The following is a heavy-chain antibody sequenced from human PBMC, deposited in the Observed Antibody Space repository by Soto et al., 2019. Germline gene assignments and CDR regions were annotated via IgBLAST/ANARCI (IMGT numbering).Heavy chain of an antibody. D-gene: IGHD6-13*01. CDR1: GGTFSSYA. V-gene: IGHV1-69*01. Sequence: QVQLVQSGAEVKKPGSSVKVSCKASGGTFSSYAISWVRQAPGQGLEWMGGIIPSFCPANSAQEFQGRVTITADESTSTAYMELSSLRSEDTAVYYCASPEPPYSSTVKNWGQGTLVTVSS. CDR3: ASPEPPYSSTVKN. CDR2: IIPSFCPA. J-gene: IGHJ4*02.